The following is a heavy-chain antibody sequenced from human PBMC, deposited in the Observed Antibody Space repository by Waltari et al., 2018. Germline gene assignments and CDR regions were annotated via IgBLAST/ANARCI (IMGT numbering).Heavy chain of an antibody. CDR2: ISPSSSII. CDR3: ARGMTTADY. D-gene: IGHD4-17*01. V-gene: IGHV3-48*04. Sequence: EVQLVESGGGLVQPGGSLRLSCAASGSTFSSHNMTWVRQAPGKGLEWVSYISPSSSIIDYADSVRGRFIISRDNAKSSLYLQMDSLRAEDTAVYFCARGMTTADYWGQGTLVTVSS. CDR1: GSTFSSHN. J-gene: IGHJ4*02.